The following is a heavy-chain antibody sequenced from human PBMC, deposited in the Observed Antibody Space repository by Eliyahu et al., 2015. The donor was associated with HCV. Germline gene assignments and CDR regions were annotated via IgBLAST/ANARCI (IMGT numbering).Heavy chain of an antibody. CDR2: ISHDGFND. V-gene: IGHV3-30-3*01. CDR1: GFPFTPYA. D-gene: IGHD2/OR15-2a*01. Sequence: QVQLVESGGGVVQPGRSLRLSCAASGFPFTPYAMHWVRQGPDRGLEYLSAISHDGFNDYYADSVKGRFTISRDNFKNTLYLQMNSLRREDTGVYYCVRGGTVIISSIRHPSFDYWGQGSMVTVSS. CDR3: VRGGTVIISSIRHPSFDY. J-gene: IGHJ4*02.